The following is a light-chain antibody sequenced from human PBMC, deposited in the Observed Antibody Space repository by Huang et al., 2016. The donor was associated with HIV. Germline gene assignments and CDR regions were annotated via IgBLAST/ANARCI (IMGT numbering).Light chain of an antibody. V-gene: IGKV2-28*01. CDR3: MQALQTPIT. CDR2: FGS. Sequence: DIVMTQSPLSLPVTPGEPASISCRSSQSLLHSNGYTDLAWYLQKPGQSPQLLIYFGSNRAAGVPDRFSGSGSGTDFTLKISRVEAEDVGVYYCMQALQTPITFGQGTRLEIK. CDR1: QSLLHSNGYTD. J-gene: IGKJ5*01.